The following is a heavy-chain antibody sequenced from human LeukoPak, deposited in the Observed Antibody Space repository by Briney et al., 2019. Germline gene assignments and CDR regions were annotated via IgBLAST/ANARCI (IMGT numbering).Heavy chain of an antibody. CDR2: IIPIFGTA. D-gene: IGHD3-9*01. CDR3: AKNILTGYHYYYYGMDV. J-gene: IGHJ6*02. CDR1: GGTFSSYA. Sequence: SVKVSCKASGGTFSSYAISWVRQAPGQGLEWMGGIIPIFGTANYAQKFQGRVTITADESTSTAYMELSSLRSEDTAVYYCAKNILTGYHYYYYGMDVWGQGTTVTVSS. V-gene: IGHV1-69*01.